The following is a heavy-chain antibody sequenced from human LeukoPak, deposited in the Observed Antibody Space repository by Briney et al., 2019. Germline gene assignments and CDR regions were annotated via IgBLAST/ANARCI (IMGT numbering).Heavy chain of an antibody. V-gene: IGHV4-59*01. CDR2: IYYSGST. J-gene: IGHJ4*02. Sequence: PSETLSLTCSVSGASISAYYWSRIRQPPGKGLEWIGYIYYSGSTNYNPSLKSRVTISADTSKNQFSLKLSSVTAADTAVYYCARGFRDGYRNSPFDYWGQGTLVTVSS. D-gene: IGHD5-24*01. CDR3: ARGFRDGYRNSPFDY. CDR1: GASISAYY.